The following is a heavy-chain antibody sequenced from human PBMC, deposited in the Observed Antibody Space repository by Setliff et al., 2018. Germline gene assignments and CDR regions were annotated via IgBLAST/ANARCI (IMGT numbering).Heavy chain of an antibody. Sequence: GGSLRLSCAASGFTFSSYGMHWVRQAPGKGLEWVAVIWYDGSNKFYGDSVRGRFTISRDNSKSTLYLQMDSLRAEDAAIYYCASYYSSSSRWFDPWGQGTLVTVSS. J-gene: IGHJ5*02. D-gene: IGHD6-6*01. CDR2: IWYDGSNK. V-gene: IGHV3-33*01. CDR3: ASYYSSSSRWFDP. CDR1: GFTFSSYG.